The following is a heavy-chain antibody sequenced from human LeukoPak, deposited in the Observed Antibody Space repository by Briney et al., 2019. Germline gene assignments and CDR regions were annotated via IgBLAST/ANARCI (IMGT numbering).Heavy chain of an antibody. CDR1: GFTFSSYS. V-gene: IGHV3-48*02. CDR3: ARGSYSSSWYYGMDV. D-gene: IGHD6-13*01. CDR2: ISSSSSTI. Sequence: PGGSLRLSCAASGFTFSSYSMNWVRQAPGKGLEWVSYISSSSSTIYYADSVKGRFTISRDNAKNSLYLQMNSLRDEDTAVYYCARGSYSSSWYYGMDVWGQGTTVTVSS. J-gene: IGHJ6*02.